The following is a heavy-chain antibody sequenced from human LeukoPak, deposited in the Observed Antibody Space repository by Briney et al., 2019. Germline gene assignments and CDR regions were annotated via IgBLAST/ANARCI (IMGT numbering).Heavy chain of an antibody. CDR1: GGSFSGYY. CDR2: INHSGST. Sequence: PSETLSLTCAVYGGSFSGYYWSWIRQPPGKGLEWIGEINHSGSTNYNSSLKSRVTISVDTSKNQFSQKLSSVSAADTAVYYCARSHYYDSSGSHNNWFDPWGQGTLVTVPS. J-gene: IGHJ5*02. CDR3: ARSHYYDSSGSHNNWFDP. D-gene: IGHD3-22*01. V-gene: IGHV4-34*01.